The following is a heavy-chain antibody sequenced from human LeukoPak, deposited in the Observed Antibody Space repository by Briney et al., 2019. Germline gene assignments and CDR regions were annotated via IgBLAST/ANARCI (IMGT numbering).Heavy chain of an antibody. Sequence: GGSLRLSCAASGLTFSNYAMNWVRQASGKGLEWVSGITDSGRKTYYADSVKGRFTISRDNSKNTLYLQMNSLRAEDTAVYYCAKDGFGVGQLCLHDAFDIWGQGTMVTVSS. V-gene: IGHV3-23*01. CDR1: GLTFSNYA. CDR3: AKDGFGVGQLCLHDAFDI. J-gene: IGHJ3*02. CDR2: ITDSGRKT. D-gene: IGHD2-2*01.